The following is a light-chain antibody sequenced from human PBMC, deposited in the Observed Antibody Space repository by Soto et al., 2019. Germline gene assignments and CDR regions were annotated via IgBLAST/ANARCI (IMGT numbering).Light chain of an antibody. V-gene: IGLV4-69*01. CDR3: QTWDTGARVV. CDR1: SGHSSYA. J-gene: IGLJ2*01. Sequence: QLVLTQSPSASASLGASVKLTCTLSSGHSSYAIAWHQQQPEKGPRYLMKLSSDGSHSKGDGIPDRFSGSSSGAERYLTISSLQSEDEADYYCQTWDTGARVVYGGGTQLTVL. CDR2: LSSDGSH.